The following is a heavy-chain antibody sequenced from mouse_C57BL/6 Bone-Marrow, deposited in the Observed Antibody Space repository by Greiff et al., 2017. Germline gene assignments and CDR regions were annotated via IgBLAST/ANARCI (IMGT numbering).Heavy chain of an antibody. CDR3: ARYYYGSMFAY. D-gene: IGHD1-1*01. V-gene: IGHV5-4*03. CDR2: ISDGGSYT. J-gene: IGHJ3*01. Sequence: EVKLVESGGGLVKPGGSLKLSCAASGFTFSSYDMSWVRQTPEKRLEWVATISDGGSYTYYPDNVKGRFTISRDNAKNNLYLQMSHLKSEDTAMYYCARYYYGSMFAYWGQGTLVTVSA. CDR1: GFTFSSYD.